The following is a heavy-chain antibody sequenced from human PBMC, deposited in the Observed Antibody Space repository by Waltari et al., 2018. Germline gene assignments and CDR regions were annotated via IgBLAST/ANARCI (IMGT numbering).Heavy chain of an antibody. CDR2: IWYDGSNK. D-gene: IGHD2-21*01. Sequence: QVQLVESGGGVVQPGRSLRLSCAASGFTFSNYGMHWVRQAPGKGPEWVAVIWYDGSNKYYADSVKGRFTISRDNSKNTLYLQMNSLRAEDTAMYYCAKAPGLYSLIDYWGQGTLVTVSS. CDR1: GFTFSNYG. J-gene: IGHJ4*02. V-gene: IGHV3-30*18. CDR3: AKAPGLYSLIDY.